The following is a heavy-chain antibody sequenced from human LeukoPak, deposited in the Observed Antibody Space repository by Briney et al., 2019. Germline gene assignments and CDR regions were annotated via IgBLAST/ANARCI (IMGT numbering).Heavy chain of an antibody. V-gene: IGHV3-11*04. Sequence: GGSLRLSCAASGFTFSDYYMSWIRQAPGKGLEWVSYISSSGSTIYYADSVKGRFTISRDNAKNSLYLQMNSLRAEDTAVYYCARDRNRAYYDSSGYYPMWGYWGQGTLVTVSS. CDR2: ISSSGSTI. J-gene: IGHJ4*02. CDR1: GFTFSDYY. D-gene: IGHD3-22*01. CDR3: ARDRNRAYYDSSGYYPMWGY.